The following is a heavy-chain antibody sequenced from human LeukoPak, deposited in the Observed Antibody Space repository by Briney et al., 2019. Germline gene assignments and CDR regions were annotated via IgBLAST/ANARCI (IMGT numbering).Heavy chain of an antibody. CDR1: GFTFSSYA. CDR2: IGDSGGST. V-gene: IGHV3-23*01. CDR3: AKRRASDGSGYRAFEF. J-gene: IGHJ4*02. Sequence: PGGSLRLSCAASGFTFSSYAMSWVRQAPGEGLEWVSAIGDSGGSTYYADSVRGRFTISRDNSKNTLYLQMNSLRAEDTAIYYCAKRRASDGSGYRAFEFWGQGTLVTVSS. D-gene: IGHD3-22*01.